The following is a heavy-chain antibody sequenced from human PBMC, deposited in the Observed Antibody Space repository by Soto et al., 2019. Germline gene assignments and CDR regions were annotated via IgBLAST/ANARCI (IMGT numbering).Heavy chain of an antibody. V-gene: IGHV3-11*01. D-gene: IGHD1-26*01. CDR3: ARGAGWEPGLSTFYARGV. CDR2: ISNSGSTK. J-gene: IGHJ6*02. CDR1: GFTFSDYY. Sequence: QVQLVESGGDLVEPGGSLRLSCAASGFTFSDYYMSWIRQAPGKGLEWVSYISNSGSTKFYADSVTGRFTISRDNAKNSLHLQVNSLRVDGTAVYFCARGAGWEPGLSTFYARGVWGQGTTVTVSS.